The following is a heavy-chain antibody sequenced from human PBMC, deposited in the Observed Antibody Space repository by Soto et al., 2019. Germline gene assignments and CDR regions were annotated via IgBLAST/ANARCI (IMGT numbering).Heavy chain of an antibody. CDR3: ARDLRTTKDILTGYYDH. Sequence: EVQLVESGGGLVQPGGSLRLSCAASGFTFSSYSMNWVRQAPGKGREWVSYISSSSNTIYYADSVKGRFTISRDNSKNSLYLQMNSLRAEDTAMYYCARDLRTTKDILTGYYDHWGQGTLVTVSS. CDR1: GFTFSSYS. D-gene: IGHD3-9*01. CDR2: ISSSSNTI. J-gene: IGHJ4*02. V-gene: IGHV3-48*01.